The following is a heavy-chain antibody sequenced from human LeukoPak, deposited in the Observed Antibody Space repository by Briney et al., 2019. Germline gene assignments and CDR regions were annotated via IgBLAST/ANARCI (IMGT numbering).Heavy chain of an antibody. CDR3: ARVAQGATTGNYFYYYMDV. CDR1: GFAFNSYT. Sequence: PGGSLRLSCEASGFAFNSYTITWVRQAPGKGLESVSSITSRSSHIYIADSVKGRFTISRDNAKNSLFLQMSSLRVEDTAVYYCARVAQGATTGNYFYYYMDVWGKGTTVTVSS. CDR2: ITSRSSHI. D-gene: IGHD4-11*01. J-gene: IGHJ6*03. V-gene: IGHV3-21*01.